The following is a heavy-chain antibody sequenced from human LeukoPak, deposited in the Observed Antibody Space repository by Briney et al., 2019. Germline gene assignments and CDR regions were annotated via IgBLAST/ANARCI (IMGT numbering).Heavy chain of an antibody. Sequence: GGSLRLSCAASGFTVSSNYMSWVRQAPGKGLEWVSVIYSGGSTYYADSVKGRFTISRDNSKNTLYLQMNSLRAKDTAVYYCARVSRYNWNYGVFDYWGQGTLVTVSS. CDR3: ARVSRYNWNYGVFDY. CDR1: GFTVSSNY. CDR2: IYSGGST. J-gene: IGHJ4*02. V-gene: IGHV3-66*01. D-gene: IGHD1-7*01.